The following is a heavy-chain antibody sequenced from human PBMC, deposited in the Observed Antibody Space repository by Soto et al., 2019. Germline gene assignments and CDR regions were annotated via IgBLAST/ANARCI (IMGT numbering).Heavy chain of an antibody. J-gene: IGHJ3*02. CDR2: INPNSGGT. V-gene: IGHV1-2*04. Sequence: ASVKVSCKASGYTFTGYYMHWVRQAPGQGLEWMGWINPNSGGTNYAQKFQGWVTMTRDTSISTAYMELSRLRSDDTAVYYCARDGGYCSSTSCSRPNAFDIWGQGTMVTVSS. CDR3: ARDGGYCSSTSCSRPNAFDI. D-gene: IGHD2-2*01. CDR1: GYTFTGYY.